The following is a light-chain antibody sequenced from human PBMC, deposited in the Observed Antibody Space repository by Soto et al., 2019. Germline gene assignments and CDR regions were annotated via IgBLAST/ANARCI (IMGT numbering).Light chain of an antibody. V-gene: IGKV3-20*01. CDR1: QSVSSSY. CDR3: QQYGSSLFT. CDR2: GAS. Sequence: EIVLTQSPGTLSLSPGERATLSCRASQSVSSSYLAWYQQKPGQAPRLLIYGASSRATGIPDRFSGSGSGTDFTLTTSRLEPEDFAVDYCQQYGSSLFTFGPGTKVDIK. J-gene: IGKJ3*01.